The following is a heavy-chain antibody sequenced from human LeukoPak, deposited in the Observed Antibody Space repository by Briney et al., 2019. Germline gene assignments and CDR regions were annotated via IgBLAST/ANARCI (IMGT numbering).Heavy chain of an antibody. D-gene: IGHD6-19*01. J-gene: IGHJ4*02. CDR2: ISGSGGST. V-gene: IGHV3-23*01. Sequence: GGSLRLSCAASGFTFSSYAMSWVRQAPGKGLEWVSAISGSGGSTYYADSVKGRFTISRDNSKNTLYLQMNSLRAEDTAVYYCAKVGTGYSSGWSYYFDYWGQGTLVTVSS. CDR3: AKVGTGYSSGWSYYFDY. CDR1: GFTFSSYA.